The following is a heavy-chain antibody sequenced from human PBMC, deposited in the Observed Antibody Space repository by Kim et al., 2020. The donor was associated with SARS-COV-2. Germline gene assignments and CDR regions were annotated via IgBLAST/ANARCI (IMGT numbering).Heavy chain of an antibody. CDR3: ARDRGDCSGGSCYYYYGMDV. D-gene: IGHD2-15*01. CDR2: INSDGSST. V-gene: IGHV3-74*01. CDR1: GFTFSSYW. Sequence: GGSLRLSCAASGFTFSSYWMHWVRQAPGKGLVWVSRINSDGSSTSYADSVKGRFTISRDNAKNTLYLQMNSLRAEDTAVYYCARDRGDCSGGSCYYYYGMDVWGQGTTVTVSS. J-gene: IGHJ6*02.